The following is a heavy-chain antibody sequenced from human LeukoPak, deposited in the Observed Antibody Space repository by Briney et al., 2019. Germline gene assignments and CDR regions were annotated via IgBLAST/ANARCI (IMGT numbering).Heavy chain of an antibody. Sequence: GGSLRLSCAASGFTFSSYAMNWVRQAPGKGLGWVALISYDGSNKNYADSVKGRFTISRDNSENTLYLQMNSLRAEDTAVYYCARDSFYYDSSGLFDYWGQGTLVTVSS. J-gene: IGHJ4*02. V-gene: IGHV3-30-3*01. CDR2: ISYDGSNK. CDR3: ARDSFYYDSSGLFDY. CDR1: GFTFSSYA. D-gene: IGHD3-22*01.